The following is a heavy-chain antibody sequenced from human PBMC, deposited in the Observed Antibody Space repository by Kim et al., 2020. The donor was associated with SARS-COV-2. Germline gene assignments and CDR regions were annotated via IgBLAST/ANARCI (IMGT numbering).Heavy chain of an antibody. CDR1: GFTFGDYA. CDR2: INWNSGNM. V-gene: IGHV3-9*01. D-gene: IGHD3-10*01. CDR3: AILSSILRWFGEQGLDS. J-gene: IGHJ4*02. Sequence: GGSLRLSCAASGFTFGDYAMHWVRQDPGKGLEWVSGINWNSGNMGYADSVKGRFTISRDNAKNSLSLQMNSLRAEDTGLYYCAILSSILRWFGEQGLDSWGQGTLVTVSS.